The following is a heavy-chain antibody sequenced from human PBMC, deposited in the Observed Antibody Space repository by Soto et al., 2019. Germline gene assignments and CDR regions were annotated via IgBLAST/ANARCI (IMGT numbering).Heavy chain of an antibody. CDR3: AILGTAD. CDR1: VCTFSIYT. J-gene: IGHJ4*02. D-gene: IGHD3-16*01. V-gene: IGHV1-69*02. CDR2: ITPILGIE. Sequence: SVEVSCKTSVCTFSIYTISWVRQAPGQGLEWMGRITPILGIENYAQKFQGRVTITADKSTSTAYMELSSLRSEDTAVYYCAILGTADWGKGTSVPVSP.